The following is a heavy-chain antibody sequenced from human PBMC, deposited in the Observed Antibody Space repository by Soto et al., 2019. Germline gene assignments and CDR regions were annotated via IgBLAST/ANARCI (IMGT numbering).Heavy chain of an antibody. CDR3: ARSRFPGYGGHPHDY. CDR1: GFSFSSYA. Sequence: TGGSLRLSCAASGFSFSSYAMNWVRQAPGKGLEWVAVIAYDGSNKYYADSVKGRFTISRENSQNTLFLQMNSLRAEDTAVYYCARSRFPGYGGHPHDYWGQGTLVTVSS. D-gene: IGHD4-17*01. CDR2: IAYDGSNK. V-gene: IGHV3-30-3*01. J-gene: IGHJ4*02.